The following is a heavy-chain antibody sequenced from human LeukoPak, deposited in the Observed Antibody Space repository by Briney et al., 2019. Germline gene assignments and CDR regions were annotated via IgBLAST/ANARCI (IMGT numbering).Heavy chain of an antibody. D-gene: IGHD6-13*01. J-gene: IGHJ4*02. Sequence: PGGSLRLSCAASGFTFTTSWMHWFRQAPGKGLVWVSRIESDGTSTTYADSVKGRFTISRDNAKNTLYLQMNSLRAEDTAVYYCARVGIAAAGAYDWGQGTLVTVSS. V-gene: IGHV3-74*01. CDR2: IESDGTST. CDR3: ARVGIAAAGAYD. CDR1: GFTFTTSW.